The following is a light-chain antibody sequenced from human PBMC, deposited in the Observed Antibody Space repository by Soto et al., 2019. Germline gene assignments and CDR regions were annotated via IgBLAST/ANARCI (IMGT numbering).Light chain of an antibody. V-gene: IGKV3-15*01. J-gene: IGKJ1*01. Sequence: EIVMTQSPATLSVSPGERATLSCRASQSVSSNLAWYQQKPGQAPRLLIYGASTRATGIPARFSGSGSGTVVTLTISSLQSEDFAVYYCQQYNNWPRTFGQGTKVEIK. CDR1: QSVSSN. CDR3: QQYNNWPRT. CDR2: GAS.